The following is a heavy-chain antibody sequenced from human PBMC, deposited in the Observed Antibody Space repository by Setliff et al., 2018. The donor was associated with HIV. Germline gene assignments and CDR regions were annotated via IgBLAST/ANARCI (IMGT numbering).Heavy chain of an antibody. Sequence: SETLSLTCSVSGASMNNYYWTWVRQSPGEGLEWLGYIYAGGNTNYNPSLKSRITVSLDASQNQFSLKLKSVTAADTAIYFCARQGGYLSPLGSWGQGMLVTAPQ. D-gene: IGHD6-13*01. CDR3: ARQGGYLSPLGS. J-gene: IGHJ5*02. CDR1: GASMNNYY. V-gene: IGHV4-4*09. CDR2: IYAGGNT.